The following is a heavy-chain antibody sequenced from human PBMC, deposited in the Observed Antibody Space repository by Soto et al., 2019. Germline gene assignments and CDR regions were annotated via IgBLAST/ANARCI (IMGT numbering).Heavy chain of an antibody. CDR2: ISTNGGST. J-gene: IGHJ4*02. CDR3: ARDPRRDDILTGPGDY. CDR1: GFTFSSYA. D-gene: IGHD3-9*01. V-gene: IGHV3-64*01. Sequence: PGGSLRLSCAASGFTFSSYAIHWVRQAPGKGLEYVSAISTNGGSTYYSSPVKGRFTISRDNSKNMLYLQMGSLRAEDMAVYYCARDPRRDDILTGPGDYWGQGTLVTVSS.